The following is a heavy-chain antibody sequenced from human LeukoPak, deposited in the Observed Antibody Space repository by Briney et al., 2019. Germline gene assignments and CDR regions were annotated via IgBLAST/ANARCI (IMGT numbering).Heavy chain of an antibody. V-gene: IGHV3-15*01. CDR2: IKSKTGGGTP. CDR1: GFTFSNAW. Sequence: PGGSLRLSCAASGFTFSNAWMSWVRQAPGKGLEWVGRIKSKTGGGTPDYAAPVKGRFSISRDDSKNMLYLQMSSLKTEDTAVYYCTRDSDILTGNYRGVFDIWGQGTMVTVSS. CDR3: TRDSDILTGNYRGVFDI. D-gene: IGHD3-9*01. J-gene: IGHJ3*02.